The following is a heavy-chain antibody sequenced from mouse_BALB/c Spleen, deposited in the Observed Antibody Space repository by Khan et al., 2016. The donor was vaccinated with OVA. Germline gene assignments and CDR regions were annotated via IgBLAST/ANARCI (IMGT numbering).Heavy chain of an antibody. V-gene: IGHV3-2*02. CDR1: GYSITSGYG. D-gene: IGHD1-2*01. CDR3: ARTARIKY. Sequence: VQLQESGPGLVKPSQSLSLTCTVPGYSITSGYGWNWIRQFPGNKLEWMGYISYSGSTNYNPSLKSRISITRDTSKNQFFLQLNSVTTEDTATYYCARTARIKYWGQGSTLTVSS. J-gene: IGHJ2*01. CDR2: ISYSGST.